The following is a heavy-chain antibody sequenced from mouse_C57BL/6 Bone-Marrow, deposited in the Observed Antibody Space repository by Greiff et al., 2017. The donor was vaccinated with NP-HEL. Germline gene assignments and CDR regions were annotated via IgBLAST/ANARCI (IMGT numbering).Heavy chain of an antibody. CDR3: ARGAGTVAY. CDR2: INPNNGGT. CDR1: GYTFTDYY. D-gene: IGHD4-1*01. Sequence: EVQLQQSGPELVKPGASVKISCKASGYTFTDYYMNWVKQSHGKSLEWIGDINPNNGGTSYNQKFKGKATLTVDKSSSTAYMELRSLTSEDSAVYYCARGAGTVAYWGQGTLVTVSA. J-gene: IGHJ3*01. V-gene: IGHV1-26*01.